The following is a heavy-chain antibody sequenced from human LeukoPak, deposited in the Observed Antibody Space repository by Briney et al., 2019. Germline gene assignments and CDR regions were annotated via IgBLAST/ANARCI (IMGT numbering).Heavy chain of an antibody. D-gene: IGHD3-16*01. J-gene: IGHJ6*03. Sequence: SGGSLRLSCAASGFTFTTYSMTWVRQPPGKGLEWIGEINHSGSTNYNPSLKSRVTISVDTSKNQFSLKLSSVTAADTAVYYCARKGGSLQYYYYMDVWGKGTTVTVSS. CDR2: INHSGST. CDR1: GFTFTTYS. CDR3: ARKGGSLQYYYYMDV. V-gene: IGHV4-34*01.